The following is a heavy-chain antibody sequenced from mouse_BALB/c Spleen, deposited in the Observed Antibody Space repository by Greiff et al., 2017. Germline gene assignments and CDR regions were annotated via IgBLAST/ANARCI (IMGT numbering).Heavy chain of an antibody. V-gene: IGHV1S22*01. Sequence: LQQPGSELVRPGASVKLSCKASGYTFTSYWMHWVKQRPGQGLEWIGNIYPGSGSTNYDEKYKSKATLTVDTSSSTAYMQLSSLTSEDSAVYYCTRRSTPYRYDDYAMDYWGQGTSVTVSS. D-gene: IGHD2-14*01. J-gene: IGHJ4*01. CDR1: GYTFTSYW. CDR3: TRRSTPYRYDDYAMDY. CDR2: IYPGSGST.